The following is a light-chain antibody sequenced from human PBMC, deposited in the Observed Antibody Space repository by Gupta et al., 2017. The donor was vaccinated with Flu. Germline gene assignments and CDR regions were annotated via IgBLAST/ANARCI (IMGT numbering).Light chain of an antibody. V-gene: IGKV6-21*01. CDR1: QNIGGA. J-gene: IGKJ1*01. CDR2: YAS. CDR3: HQSSDLPWT. Sequence: EIVLTQSPDFQSVTPKEKVTITCRASQNIGGALHWYQQKPDQSPKVLIKYASQPWSGVPSRFSGSGSGTDFTFTINGLETEDAATYYCHQSSDLPWTFGQGTKVEIK.